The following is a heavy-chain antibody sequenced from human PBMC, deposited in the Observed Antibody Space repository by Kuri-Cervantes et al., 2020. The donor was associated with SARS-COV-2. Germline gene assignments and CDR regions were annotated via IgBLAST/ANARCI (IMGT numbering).Heavy chain of an antibody. D-gene: IGHD3-22*01. CDR2: MSWNSNNI. V-gene: IGHV3-9*01. J-gene: IGHJ3*02. Sequence: GGSLRLSCAASGFTFDDYTMHWVWQTPGKGLEWVSGMSWNSNNIGYADSVKGRFTVSRDNARNSLYLQMNSLRAEDTAVYYCAKGSITMIPTAVDPFDIWGQGTMVTVSS. CDR3: AKGSITMIPTAVDPFDI. CDR1: GFTFDDYT.